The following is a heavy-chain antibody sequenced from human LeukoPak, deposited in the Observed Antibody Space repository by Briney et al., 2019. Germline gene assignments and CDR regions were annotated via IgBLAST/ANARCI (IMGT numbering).Heavy chain of an antibody. CDR2: ISGYNGKA. J-gene: IGHJ4*02. V-gene: IGHV1-18*01. CDR1: GYTFTRYG. Sequence: GASVKVSCRASGYTFTRYGLSWVRQAPGQGLEWMGWISGYNGKANYVQKFQGRVTMTTDTSTSTAYMELSSLRSEDTAVYYCARGYYDSSGYLYYFDYWGQGTLVTVSS. D-gene: IGHD3-22*01. CDR3: ARGYYDSSGYLYYFDY.